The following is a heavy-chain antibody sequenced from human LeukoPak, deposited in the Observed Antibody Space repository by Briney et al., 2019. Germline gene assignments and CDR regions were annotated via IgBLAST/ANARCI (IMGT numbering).Heavy chain of an antibody. CDR1: GFTFSSYS. CDR3: ARRRGSYPDAFDI. Sequence: GSLRLSCAASGFTFSSYSMSWARQAPGKGLEWVSYISSSSSSIYYADSVKGRFTISRDNAKNSLYLQMNSLRAEDTAVYYCARRRGSYPDAFDIWGQGTMVTVSS. D-gene: IGHD1-26*01. J-gene: IGHJ3*02. V-gene: IGHV3-48*04. CDR2: ISSSSSSI.